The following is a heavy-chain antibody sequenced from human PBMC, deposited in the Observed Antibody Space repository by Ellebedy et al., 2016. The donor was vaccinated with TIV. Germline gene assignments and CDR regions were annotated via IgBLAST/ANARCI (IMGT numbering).Heavy chain of an antibody. D-gene: IGHD6-6*01. V-gene: IGHV1-3*01. CDR3: ARLGYSSSSSYDS. Sequence: ASVQVSCXASGYTFTSRTLHWVRQAPGQGLEWVGWINPGNGNTKYSPKIQGRVTITMDTSASTAYMELSSLRSEDTAVYYCARLGYSSSSSYDSWGQGTLVTVSS. CDR1: GYTFTSRT. CDR2: INPGNGNT. J-gene: IGHJ4*02.